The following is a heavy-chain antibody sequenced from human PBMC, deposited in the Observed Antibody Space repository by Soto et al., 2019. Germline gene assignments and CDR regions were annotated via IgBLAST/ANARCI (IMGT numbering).Heavy chain of an antibody. CDR1: GFTFSSYS. CDR3: ARTPGQCSSTSCRPNWFDP. J-gene: IGHJ5*02. D-gene: IGHD2-2*01. Sequence: PGGSLRLSCAASGFTFSSYSMNWVRQAPGKGLEWVSSISSSSSYIYYADSVKGRFTISRDSAKNSLYLQMNSLRAEDTAVYYCARTPGQCSSTSCRPNWFDPWGQGTLVTVSS. CDR2: ISSSSSYI. V-gene: IGHV3-21*01.